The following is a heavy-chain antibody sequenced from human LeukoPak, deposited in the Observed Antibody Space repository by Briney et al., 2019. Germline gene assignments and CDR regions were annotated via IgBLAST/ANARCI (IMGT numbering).Heavy chain of an antibody. CDR1: GGSFSGYY. J-gene: IGHJ3*02. V-gene: IGHV4-34*01. Sequence: SETLSLTCAVYGGSFSGYYWSWIRQPPGRGLEWIGEINHSGSTNYNPSLKSRVTISVDTSKNQFSLKLSSVTAADTAVYYCAREFHCSGGSCSHDAFDIWGQGTMVTVSS. D-gene: IGHD2-15*01. CDR3: AREFHCSGGSCSHDAFDI. CDR2: INHSGST.